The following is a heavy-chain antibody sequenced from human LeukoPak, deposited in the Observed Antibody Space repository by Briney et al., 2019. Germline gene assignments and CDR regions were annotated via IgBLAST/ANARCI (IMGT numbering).Heavy chain of an antibody. V-gene: IGHV4-59*01. CDR1: GDSTNTYF. D-gene: IGHD6-19*01. CDR3: ARAGPSSGWYNFDY. Sequence: PSETLSLTCTISGDSTNTYFWSWIRQPPGKGLEWIAYIYYNGISNYNPSLKSRVIISVDTSKNQFSLRLNSVTAADTAVYYCARAGPSSGWYNFDYWGQGTLVTVSS. CDR2: IYYNGIS. J-gene: IGHJ4*02.